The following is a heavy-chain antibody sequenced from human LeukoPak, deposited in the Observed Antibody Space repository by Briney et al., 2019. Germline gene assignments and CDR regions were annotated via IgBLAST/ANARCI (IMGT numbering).Heavy chain of an antibody. V-gene: IGHV3-30*18. Sequence: GGSLRLSCAASGFTFSSYGMHWVRQAPGKGLEWVAVISYDGSNKYYADSVKGRFTISRDNSKNTLYLQMNSLRAEDTAVYYCAKVGQWLLTDEYYLDYWGQGTLVTVSS. J-gene: IGHJ4*02. CDR1: GFTFSSYG. CDR3: AKVGQWLLTDEYYLDY. CDR2: ISYDGSNK. D-gene: IGHD6-19*01.